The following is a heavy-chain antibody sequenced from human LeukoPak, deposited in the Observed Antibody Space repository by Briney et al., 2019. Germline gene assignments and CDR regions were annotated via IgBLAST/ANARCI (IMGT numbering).Heavy chain of an antibody. J-gene: IGHJ4*02. V-gene: IGHV4-59*01. CDR2: IYYSGST. Sequence: SETLSLTCTVSGGSISSYYWSWIRQPPGKGLERIGYIYYSGSTNYNPSLKSRVTISVDTSKNQFSLKLSSVTAADTAVYYCARDEAAMVPFFDYWGQGTLVTVSS. CDR3: ARDEAAMVPFFDY. D-gene: IGHD3-10*01. CDR1: GGSISSYY.